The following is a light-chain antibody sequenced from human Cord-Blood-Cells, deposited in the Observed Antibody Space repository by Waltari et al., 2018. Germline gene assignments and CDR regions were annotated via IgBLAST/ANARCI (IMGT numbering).Light chain of an antibody. CDR3: QQYNNWPRT. V-gene: IGKV3D-15*01. J-gene: IGKJ1*01. Sequence: ELVMTQSPATLSVSPGERATPSCRAGQSVSSNLAWYQQKPGQAPRLLIYGASTRATGIPARFSGSGSGTEFTLTISSLQSEDFAVYYCQQYNNWPRTFGQGTKVEIK. CDR1: QSVSSN. CDR2: GAS.